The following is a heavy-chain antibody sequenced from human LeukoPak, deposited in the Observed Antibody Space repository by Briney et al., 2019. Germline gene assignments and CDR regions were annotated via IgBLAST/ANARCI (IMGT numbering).Heavy chain of an antibody. D-gene: IGHD6-6*01. CDR2: MNPNSGNT. J-gene: IGHJ2*01. Sequence: ASVKVSCKASGYTFTCYDINWVRQATGQGLEWMGWMNPNSGNTGYAQKFQGRVTMTRNTSISTAYMELSSLRSEDTAVYYCAREGYSSSSTWYFDLWGRGTLVTASS. V-gene: IGHV1-8*01. CDR1: GYTFTCYD. CDR3: AREGYSSSSTWYFDL.